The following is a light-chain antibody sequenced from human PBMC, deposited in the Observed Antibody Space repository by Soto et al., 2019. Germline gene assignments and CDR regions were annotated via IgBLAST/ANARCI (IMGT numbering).Light chain of an antibody. V-gene: IGKV1-39*01. Sequence: DIQMTQSPSSLSAFAGDRVTITCRASQSISTYLNWYQQKPGKAPKLLIYAASSLQSGVPSRFSGSGSGTDFTLTISSLQPGDFATYYCQQSYTIPYTFGQGTKLEIK. CDR3: QQSYTIPYT. CDR2: AAS. J-gene: IGKJ2*01. CDR1: QSISTY.